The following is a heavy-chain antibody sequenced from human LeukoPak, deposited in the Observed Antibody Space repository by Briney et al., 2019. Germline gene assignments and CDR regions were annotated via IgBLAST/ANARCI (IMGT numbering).Heavy chain of an antibody. V-gene: IGHV3-33*05. CDR1: GFTFSSYG. Sequence: GRSLRLSCAASGFTFSSYGMHWVRQAPGKGLEWVAVISYDGSNKYYADSVKGRFTISRDNSKNTLYLQMNSLRAEDTAVYYCAKGVGIVVVVAADYWGQGTLVTVSS. J-gene: IGHJ4*02. CDR3: AKGVGIVVVVAADY. D-gene: IGHD2-15*01. CDR2: ISYDGSNK.